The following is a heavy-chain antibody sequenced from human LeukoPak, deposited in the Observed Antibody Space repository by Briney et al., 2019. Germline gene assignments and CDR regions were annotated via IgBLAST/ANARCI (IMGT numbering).Heavy chain of an antibody. V-gene: IGHV3-9*03. Sequence: GGSLRLSCAASGFTFDEYARQWVRHPPGKGLEWVSGISWNSYETGYADSVKGRFTISRDNAKNSLYLQMNSLRAEDMALYYCAKGVGTSYHYHMDVWGKGTTVIVSS. CDR1: GFTFDEYA. CDR2: ISWNSYET. D-gene: IGHD1-26*01. CDR3: AKGVGTSYHYHMDV. J-gene: IGHJ6*03.